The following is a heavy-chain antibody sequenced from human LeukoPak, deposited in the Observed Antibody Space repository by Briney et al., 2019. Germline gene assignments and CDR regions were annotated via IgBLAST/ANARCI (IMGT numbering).Heavy chain of an antibody. CDR3: ARAIRRGELERY. D-gene: IGHD3-10*01. CDR1: GYTFTSYG. V-gene: IGHV1-18*01. CDR2: ISAYNGNT. Sequence: RASVKVSCKASGYTFTSYGISWVRQAPGQGLEWMGWISAYNGNTNYAQKLQGRVTMTRDTSVGTAYMELSSLRSEDTAVYYCARAIRRGELERYWGQGTLVTVSS. J-gene: IGHJ4*02.